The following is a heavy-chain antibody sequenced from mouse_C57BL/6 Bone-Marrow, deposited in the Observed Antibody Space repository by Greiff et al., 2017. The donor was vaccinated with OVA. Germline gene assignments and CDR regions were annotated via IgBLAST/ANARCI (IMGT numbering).Heavy chain of an antibody. CDR1: GFTFSDYG. V-gene: IGHV5-17*01. CDR2: ISSGSSTI. J-gene: IGHJ1*03. Sequence: EVHLVESGGGLVKPGGSLKLSCAASGFTFSDYGMHWVRQAPEKGLEWVAYISSGSSTIYYADTVKGRFTISRDNAKNTLFLQMTSLRSEDTAMYYCAKVITTVDFDVWGTGTTVTVSS. CDR3: AKVITTVDFDV. D-gene: IGHD1-1*01.